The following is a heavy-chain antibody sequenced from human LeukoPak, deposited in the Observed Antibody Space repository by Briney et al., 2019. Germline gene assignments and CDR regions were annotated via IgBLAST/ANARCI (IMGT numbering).Heavy chain of an antibody. J-gene: IGHJ4*02. CDR1: GGTFSSYA. CDR2: IIPIFGTA. D-gene: IGHD3-22*01. CDR3: AHSSGYFSNFDY. Sequence: SVKVSCKASGGTFSSYASSWVRQAPGQGLEWMGGIIPIFGTANYAQKFQGRVTITPDDSNSTAYMQLSSLRSEDTALYYCAHSSGYFSNFDYWGQATLVTVSS. V-gene: IGHV1-69*01.